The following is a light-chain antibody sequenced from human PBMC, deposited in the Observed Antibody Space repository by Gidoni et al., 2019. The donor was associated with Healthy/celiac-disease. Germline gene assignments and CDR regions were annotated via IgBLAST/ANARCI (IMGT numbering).Light chain of an antibody. V-gene: IGKV1-9*01. CDR3: QQLNSYPQT. CDR2: AAS. Sequence: DIQLTQSPPFLSASVGDRVTITCRASQGISSYLAWYQHKPGKAPKLLIYAASTLQSGVPSRFSGSGSGTEFTLTISSLQPEDFATYYCQQLNSYPQTFGPGTKVDIK. J-gene: IGKJ3*01. CDR1: QGISSY.